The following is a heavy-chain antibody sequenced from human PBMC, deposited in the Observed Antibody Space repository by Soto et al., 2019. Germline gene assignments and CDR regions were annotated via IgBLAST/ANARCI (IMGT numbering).Heavy chain of an antibody. Sequence: EVQLVESGGALVPPGGSLRLSCAASGFTFSYYDMHWVRQAEGKGLEWVAAIGTSDDTYYADSVQGRFSISREDAKDSLYLQMSSLRAEDTAVYYCARGLLGAIDYWGHGTLVTVSS. J-gene: IGHJ4*01. D-gene: IGHD3-16*01. CDR2: IGTSDDT. V-gene: IGHV3-13*01. CDR1: GFTFSYYD. CDR3: ARGLLGAIDY.